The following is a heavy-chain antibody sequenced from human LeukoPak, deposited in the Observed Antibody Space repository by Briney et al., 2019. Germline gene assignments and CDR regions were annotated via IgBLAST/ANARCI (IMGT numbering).Heavy chain of an antibody. CDR1: GGSISSYY. CDR3: AREGTYGWYNWFDP. V-gene: IGHV4-59*13. J-gene: IGHJ5*02. D-gene: IGHD6-19*01. CDR2: MFRTGST. Sequence: PSETLSLTCTVSGGSISSYYWSWIRQPPGKGLGWVGYMFRTGSTNYNPSLKSRVTITPDTSKNQFSLRLTSVTAADTAVYYCAREGTYGWYNWFDPWGQGTLVTVSS.